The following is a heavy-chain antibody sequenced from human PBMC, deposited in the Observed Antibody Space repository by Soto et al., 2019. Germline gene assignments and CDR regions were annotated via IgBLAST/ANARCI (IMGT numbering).Heavy chain of an antibody. J-gene: IGHJ6*02. CDR3: ARGNDGSGSYATHYGMDV. D-gene: IGHD3-10*01. CDR1: GYTFTSYV. V-gene: IGHV1-18*01. CDR2: ISAYNGNT. Sequence: ASVKVSCKASGYTFTSYVIRWVRQAPGQGLEWMGWISAYNGNTNYAQKLQGRVTMTTDTSTSTAYMELRSLRSDDTAVYYCARGNDGSGSYATHYGMDVWGQGTTVTVSS.